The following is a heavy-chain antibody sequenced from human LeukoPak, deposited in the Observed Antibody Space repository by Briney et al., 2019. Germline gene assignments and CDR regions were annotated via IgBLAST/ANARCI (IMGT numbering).Heavy chain of an antibody. J-gene: IGHJ5*02. D-gene: IGHD4-17*01. Sequence: PGRSLRLSCAASGFTFSSFAMHWVRQAPGKGLEWVADIWYNGSNKYYAESVKGRFTISRDNSRNTLYLQMNSLRAEDTAVYYCSRGGYGDYNNWFDPWGQGTLVTVSS. CDR1: GFTFSSFA. V-gene: IGHV3-33*01. CDR3: SRGGYGDYNNWFDP. CDR2: IWYNGSNK.